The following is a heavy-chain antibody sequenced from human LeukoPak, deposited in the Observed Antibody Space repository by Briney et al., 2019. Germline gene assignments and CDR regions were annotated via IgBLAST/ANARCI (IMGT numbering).Heavy chain of an antibody. CDR3: AKDGRQKMVRGVIITS. V-gene: IGHV3-23*01. J-gene: IGHJ4*02. D-gene: IGHD3-10*01. Sequence: GGSLRLSCAASGFTFSSYAMSCVRQAPGKGLEWVSAISGSGGSTYYADSVKGRFTISRDNSKNTLYLQMNSLRAEDTAVYYCAKDGRQKMVRGVIITSWGQGTLVTVSS. CDR1: GFTFSSYA. CDR2: ISGSGGST.